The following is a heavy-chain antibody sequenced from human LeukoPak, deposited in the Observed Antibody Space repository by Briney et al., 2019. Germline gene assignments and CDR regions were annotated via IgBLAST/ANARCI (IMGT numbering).Heavy chain of an antibody. D-gene: IGHD3-16*02. J-gene: IGHJ4*02. CDR3: ARADYDYVWGSYRQYYFDY. Sequence: GGSLRLSCAASGFTFSSYWRSWVRQAPGKGLEWVANIKQDGSEKYYVDSVKGRFTISRDNAKNSLYLQMNSLRAEDTAVYYCARADYDYVWGSYRQYYFDYWGQGTLVTVSS. CDR2: IKQDGSEK. CDR1: GFTFSSYW. V-gene: IGHV3-7*01.